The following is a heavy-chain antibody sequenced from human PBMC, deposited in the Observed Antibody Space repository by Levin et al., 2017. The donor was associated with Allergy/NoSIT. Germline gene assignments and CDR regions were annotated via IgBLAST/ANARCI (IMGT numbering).Heavy chain of an antibody. Sequence: GGSLRLSCAASGFTLRDFGMHWVRQAPGKGLEWVATLLSDGSSKYFGSLDFYGDSVKGRFTVSRDSSTNTLYLQMSSLRGEDSAVYYCAKDPALGLGPLHYWGHGTLVTVST. CDR3: AKDPALGLGPLHY. V-gene: IGHV3-30*18. J-gene: IGHJ4*01. CDR1: GFTLRDFG. CDR2: LLSDGSSK. D-gene: IGHD3-16*01.